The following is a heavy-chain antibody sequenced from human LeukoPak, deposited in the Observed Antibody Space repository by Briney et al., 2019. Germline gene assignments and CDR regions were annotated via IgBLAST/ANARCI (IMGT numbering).Heavy chain of an antibody. J-gene: IGHJ5*02. Sequence: GASVKVSCKDSGHTFTHYDFNWVRQATGQRLEWMGWMNPNTANTAYAQNFQGRVILTMNTSISTAYMELRGLTSDDTAVYFCARTSYDTPWFDPWGQGTLVTVSS. CDR3: ARTSYDTPWFDP. CDR2: MNPNTANT. V-gene: IGHV1-8*01. CDR1: GHTFTHYD. D-gene: IGHD3-16*01.